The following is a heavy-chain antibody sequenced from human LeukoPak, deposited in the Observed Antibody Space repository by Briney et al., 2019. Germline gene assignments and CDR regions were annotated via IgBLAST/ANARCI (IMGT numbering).Heavy chain of an antibody. CDR3: ARGHGGPLLDY. CDR1: GGSISSYY. V-gene: IGHV4-59*01. J-gene: IGHJ4*02. D-gene: IGHD4-23*01. Sequence: SETLSLTCTVSGGSISSYYWSWIRQPPGKGLEWIGYIYYSGSTNYSPSLKSRVTISVDTSKNQFSLELSSVTAAATAVYYCARGHGGPLLDYWGQGTLVTVSS. CDR2: IYYSGST.